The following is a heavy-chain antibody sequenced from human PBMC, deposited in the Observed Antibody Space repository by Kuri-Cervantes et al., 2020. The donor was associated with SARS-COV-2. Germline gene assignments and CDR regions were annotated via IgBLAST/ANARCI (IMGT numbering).Heavy chain of an antibody. Sequence: SVKVSXKASGGTXSSYAISWVRQAPGQGLGWMGRXIPXXGTANYAQXXQGRVTITADESTSTAYMELSSLXSXDTAXXXCASTIFGXDNWFDPWGQGTLVTVSS. CDR1: GGTXSSYA. V-gene: IGHV1-69*13. CDR2: XIPXXGTA. D-gene: IGHD3-3*01. J-gene: IGHJ5*02. CDR3: ASTIFGXDNWFDP.